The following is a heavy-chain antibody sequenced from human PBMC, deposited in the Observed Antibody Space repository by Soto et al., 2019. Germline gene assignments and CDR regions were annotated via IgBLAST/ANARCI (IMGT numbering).Heavy chain of an antibody. D-gene: IGHD6-13*01. CDR3: ATDRGGAAASYYYYGMDV. CDR2: FDPEDGET. V-gene: IGHV1-24*01. Sequence: ASVKVSCKVSGYTLTVLSMHWVRQAPGKGLEWMGGFDPEDGETIYAQKFQGRVTMTEDTSTDTAYMELSSLRSEDAAVYYCATDRGGAAASYYYYGMDVWGQGTTVTFS. CDR1: GYTLTVLS. J-gene: IGHJ6*02.